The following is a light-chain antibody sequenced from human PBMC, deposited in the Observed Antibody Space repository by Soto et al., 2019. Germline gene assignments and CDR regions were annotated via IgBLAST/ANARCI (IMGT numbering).Light chain of an antibody. V-gene: IGKV3-20*01. CDR2: GAS. CDR1: QSVSSSY. Sequence: EIVLTQSPGTLSLSPGERATLSCRASQSVSSSYLAWYQQKPGQAPRLLIYGASSWATGVPDRFSGSGSGTDFTLTISRLEPEDVAVYYCQQYGSSPGYTFGQGTKLEVK. CDR3: QQYGSSPGYT. J-gene: IGKJ2*01.